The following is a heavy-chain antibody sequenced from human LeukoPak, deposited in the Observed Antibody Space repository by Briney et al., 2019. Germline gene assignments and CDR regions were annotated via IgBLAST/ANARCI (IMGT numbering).Heavy chain of an antibody. J-gene: IGHJ4*02. V-gene: IGHV3-23*01. CDR1: GLTFSVSG. D-gene: IGHD2-15*01. Sequence: GGSLRLSCAASGLTFSVSGMHWVRQAPGKGLEWVSAITTSGDSTYYADSVKGRFTTSRDNSKNTLYLQMNSLRAEDTAIYFCAKRNCSGTNCYPLDSWGRGTLVTVSS. CDR2: ITTSGDST. CDR3: AKRNCSGTNCYPLDS.